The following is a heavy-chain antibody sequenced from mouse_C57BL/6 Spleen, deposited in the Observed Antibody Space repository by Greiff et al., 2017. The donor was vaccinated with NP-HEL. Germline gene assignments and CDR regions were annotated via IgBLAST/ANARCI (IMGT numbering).Heavy chain of an antibody. V-gene: IGHV5-4*01. CDR2: ISDGGSYT. Sequence: EVQVVESGGGLVKPGGSLKLSCAASGFTFSSYAMSWVRQTPEKRLEWVATISDGGSYTYYPDNVKGRFTISRDNAKNNLYLQMSHLKSEDTAMYYCARADLNYAMDYWGQGTSVTVSS. J-gene: IGHJ4*01. CDR1: GFTFSSYA. CDR3: ARADLNYAMDY.